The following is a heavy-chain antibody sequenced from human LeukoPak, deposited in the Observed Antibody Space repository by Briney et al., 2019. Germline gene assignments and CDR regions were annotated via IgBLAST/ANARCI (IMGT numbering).Heavy chain of an antibody. J-gene: IGHJ4*02. Sequence: ASVKVSCKASGYTFTSYGISWVRQAPGQGLEGMGWISAYNGNTNYAQKLQGRVTMTTDTSTSTAYMELRSLRSDDTAVYYCARGGSGSYYKGNFDYWGQGTLVTVSS. CDR1: GYTFTSYG. CDR3: ARGGSGSYYKGNFDY. V-gene: IGHV1-18*01. D-gene: IGHD3-10*01. CDR2: ISAYNGNT.